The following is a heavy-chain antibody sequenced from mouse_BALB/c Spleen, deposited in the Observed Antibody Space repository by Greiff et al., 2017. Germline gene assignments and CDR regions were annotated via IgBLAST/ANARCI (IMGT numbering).Heavy chain of an antibody. CDR2: INSNGGST. Sequence: EVKVIESGGGLVQPGGSLKLSCAASGFTFSSYGMSWVRQTPDKRLELVATINSNGGSTYYPDSVKGRFTISRDNAKNTLYLQMSSLKSEDTAMYYCARDMRNYYAMDYWGQGTSVTVSS. CDR3: ARDMRNYYAMDY. D-gene: IGHD2-3*01. V-gene: IGHV5-6-3*01. J-gene: IGHJ4*01. CDR1: GFTFSSYG.